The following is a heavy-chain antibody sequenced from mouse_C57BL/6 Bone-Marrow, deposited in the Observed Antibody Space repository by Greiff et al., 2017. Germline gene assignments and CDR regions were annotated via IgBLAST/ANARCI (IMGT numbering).Heavy chain of an antibody. CDR3: AREDDWYYFDY. J-gene: IGHJ2*01. CDR1: GYTFTDSY. D-gene: IGHD2-12*01. CDR2: INPNSGGT. Sequence: EVQLQQSGPELVKPGASVKISCKASGYTFTDSYMNWVKQSPGKSLEWLGDINPNSGGTSYNQKFKGKATLTVDKSSSTAYMELRSLTSEDSAVYYCAREDDWYYFDYWGQGTTLTVSS. V-gene: IGHV1-26*01.